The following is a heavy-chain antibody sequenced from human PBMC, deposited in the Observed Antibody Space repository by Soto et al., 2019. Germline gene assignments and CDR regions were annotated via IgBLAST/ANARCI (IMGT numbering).Heavy chain of an antibody. J-gene: IGHJ2*01. V-gene: IGHV4-31*03. D-gene: IGHD2-15*01. CDR2: IYYSGST. CDR1: GGSISSGGYY. Sequence: QVQLQESGPGLVKPSQTLSLTCTVSGGSISSGGYYWSWIRQHPGKGLEWIGYIYYSGSTYYNPSLTSRVTISVDTSKNQFSLKLSSVPAADTAVYYCARDPHAGYCSGGSCYSDWYFDLWGRGTLVTVSS. CDR3: ARDPHAGYCSGGSCYSDWYFDL.